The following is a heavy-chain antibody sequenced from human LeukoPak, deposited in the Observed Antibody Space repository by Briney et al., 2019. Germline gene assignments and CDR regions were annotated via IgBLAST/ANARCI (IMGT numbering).Heavy chain of an antibody. CDR2: IYYSGIT. Sequence: PSETLSLTCTVSGGSISTYYWTWIRQPPRRGLEWIGYIYYSGITNYNPSLNSRVTMSVDTSRNQFSLRLNSVTAADTAVYYCARRLAVTGRYYFDYWGQGSLVTVSS. V-gene: IGHV4-59*01. D-gene: IGHD4-11*01. CDR1: GGSISTYY. CDR3: ARRLAVTGRYYFDY. J-gene: IGHJ4*02.